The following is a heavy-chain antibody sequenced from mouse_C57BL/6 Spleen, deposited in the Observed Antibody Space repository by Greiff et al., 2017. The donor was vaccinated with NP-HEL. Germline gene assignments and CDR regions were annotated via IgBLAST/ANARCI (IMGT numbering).Heavy chain of an antibody. V-gene: IGHV1-64*01. CDR2: IHPNSGST. D-gene: IGHD4-1*01. J-gene: IGHJ3*01. CDR3: ARLGTGTFFAY. CDR1: GYTFTSYW. Sequence: QVQLQQPGAELVKPGASVKLSCKASGYTFTSYWMHWVKQRPGQGLEWIGMIHPNSGSTNYNEKFKSKATLTVDKSSSTAYMQLSSLTSEDSAVYYCARLGTGTFFAYWGQGTLVTVSA.